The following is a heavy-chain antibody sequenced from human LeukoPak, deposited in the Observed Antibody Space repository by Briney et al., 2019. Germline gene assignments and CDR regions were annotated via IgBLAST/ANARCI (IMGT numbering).Heavy chain of an antibody. CDR1: GFTFSNFW. J-gene: IGHJ4*02. D-gene: IGHD6-19*01. CDR3: VAGTTY. CDR2: IKQDGSQK. V-gene: IGHV3-7*05. Sequence: GGSLRLSCAASGFTFSNFWMTGVRQAPGKGLEWVAIIKQDGSQKYYVDSVKGRFTISRDNARNSLYLQMNSLRAEDTAVYWAVAGTTYWGQGTLVTVSS.